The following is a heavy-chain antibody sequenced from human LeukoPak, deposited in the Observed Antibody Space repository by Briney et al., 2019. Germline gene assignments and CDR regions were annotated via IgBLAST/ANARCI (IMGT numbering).Heavy chain of an antibody. Sequence: PGGSLRLSCAASGFTFSSYGMHWVRQAPGKGLEWVAFTRHDVNIKYHADSVRGRFTISRDNFKNTLFLQMNSLRVEDTAVYYCVKDPKGFGAFDIWGQGTMVTVSS. CDR1: GFTFSSYG. D-gene: IGHD3-16*01. CDR3: VKDPKGFGAFDI. CDR2: TRHDVNIK. V-gene: IGHV3-30*02. J-gene: IGHJ3*02.